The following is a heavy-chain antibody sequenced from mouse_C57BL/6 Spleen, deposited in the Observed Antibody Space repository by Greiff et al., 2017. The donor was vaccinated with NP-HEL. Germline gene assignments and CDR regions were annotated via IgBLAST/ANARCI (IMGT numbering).Heavy chain of an antibody. V-gene: IGHV5-12*01. CDR3: ARRVYYGSSYWYFDV. Sequence: EVKVVESGGGLVQPGGSLKLSCAASGFTFSDYYMYWVRQTPEKRLEWVAYISNGGGSTYYPDTVKGRFTISRDNAKNTLYLQMSRLKSEDTAMYYCARRVYYGSSYWYFDVWGTGTTVTVSS. D-gene: IGHD1-1*01. CDR1: GFTFSDYY. CDR2: ISNGGGST. J-gene: IGHJ1*03.